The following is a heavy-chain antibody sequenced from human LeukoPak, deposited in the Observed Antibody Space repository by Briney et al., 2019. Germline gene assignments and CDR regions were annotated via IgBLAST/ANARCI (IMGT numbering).Heavy chain of an antibody. J-gene: IGHJ4*02. V-gene: IGHV1-46*01. CDR2: INPSGGST. Sequence: ASVKVSCKASGYTFTSYYMHWVRQAPGQGLEWMGIINPSGGSTSYAQKFQGRVTMTRDTSTSTVYMELSSLRSEDTAEYYCAREESGWYGGGWGQGTLVAVSS. D-gene: IGHD6-19*01. CDR3: AREESGWYGGG. CDR1: GYTFTSYY.